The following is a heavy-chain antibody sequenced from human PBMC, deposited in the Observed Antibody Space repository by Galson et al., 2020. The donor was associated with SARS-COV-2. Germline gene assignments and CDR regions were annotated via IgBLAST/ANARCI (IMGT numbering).Heavy chain of an antibody. CDR3: ASHYLAAASFFGAFDI. Sequence: GGSLRLSCAGSGFTFSNYEMNWVRQAPGKGLEWVSYISGSGTNIYYADSVKGRFTISRDNAMNSLYLQMTSLRAEDTGVYYCASHYLAAASFFGAFDIWGLGTMVTVSS. D-gene: IGHD2-15*01. CDR2: ISGSGTNI. J-gene: IGHJ3*02. V-gene: IGHV3-48*03. CDR1: GFTFSNYE.